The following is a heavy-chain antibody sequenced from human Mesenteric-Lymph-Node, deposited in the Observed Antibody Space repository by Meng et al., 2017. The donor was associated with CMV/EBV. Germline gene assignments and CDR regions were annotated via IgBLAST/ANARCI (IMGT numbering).Heavy chain of an antibody. CDR2: SNHSGST. CDR1: GGSFSGYY. CDR3: ARGSSYDILTGYFDY. J-gene: IGHJ4*02. Sequence: QGQFQQWGARLLKPSETLAVTGAVYGGSFSGYYWNWIRQSPEKGLEWIGESNHSGSTTYNPSFTSRIIISVDTSTNQISLNMSSVTAADTAVYYCARGSSYDILTGYFDYWGQGALVTVSS. D-gene: IGHD3-9*01. V-gene: IGHV4-34*01.